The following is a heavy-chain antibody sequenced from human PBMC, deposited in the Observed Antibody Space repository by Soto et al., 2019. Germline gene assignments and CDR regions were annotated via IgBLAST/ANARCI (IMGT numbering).Heavy chain of an antibody. V-gene: IGHV4-34*01. CDR1: GGSFSGYY. CDR3: ESSIAVAGTGGNY. D-gene: IGHD6-19*01. CDR2: INHSGST. J-gene: IGHJ4*02. Sequence: PSETLSLTCAVYGGSFSGYYWSWIRQPPGKGLEWIGEINHSGSTNYNPSLKSRVTISVDTSKNQFSLKLSSVTAADTAVYYCESSIAVAGTGGNYWGQGTLVTVSS.